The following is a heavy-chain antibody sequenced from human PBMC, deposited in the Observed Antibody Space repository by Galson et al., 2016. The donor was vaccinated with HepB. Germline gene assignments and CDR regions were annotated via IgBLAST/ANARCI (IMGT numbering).Heavy chain of an antibody. Sequence: SLRLSCAASGFTFSSYGMHWVRQAPGKGLEWVAMIWFDGSNKYYVDSVKGRFTISRDNSKTTLYLEMNSLRAEDTAVYYCASDVTVTMGRGVLDYWGQGTLVTVSS. CDR3: ASDVTVTMGRGVLDY. CDR1: GFTFSSYG. J-gene: IGHJ4*02. V-gene: IGHV3-33*01. D-gene: IGHD3-10*01. CDR2: IWFDGSNK.